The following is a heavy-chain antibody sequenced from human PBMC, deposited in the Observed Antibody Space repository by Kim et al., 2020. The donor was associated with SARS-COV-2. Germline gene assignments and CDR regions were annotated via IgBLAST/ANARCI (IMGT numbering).Heavy chain of an antibody. V-gene: IGHV1-69*13. CDR3: ARDVSSTRHKNYYYYGMDV. CDR2: IIPIFGTA. CDR1: GGTFSSYA. D-gene: IGHD2-2*01. Sequence: SVKVSCKASGGTFSSYAISWVRQAPGQGLEWMGGIIPIFGTANYAQKFQGRVTITADESTSTAYMELSSLRSEDTAVYYCARDVSSTRHKNYYYYGMDVWGQGTTVTVSS. J-gene: IGHJ6*02.